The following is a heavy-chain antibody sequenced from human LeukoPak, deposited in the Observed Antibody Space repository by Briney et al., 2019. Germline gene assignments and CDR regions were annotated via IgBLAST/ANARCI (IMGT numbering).Heavy chain of an antibody. Sequence: GASVKVSCKASGYIFIGYSISWVRQAPGHGLEWMGWITPYNGNTNYVQNFQGRVTMTTDTSTSTAYMELRSLRSDDTAVYYCAREYGGNPGLFGYWGQGTLVTVSS. J-gene: IGHJ4*02. CDR2: ITPYNGNT. CDR3: AREYGGNPGLFGY. D-gene: IGHD4-23*01. CDR1: GYIFIGYS. V-gene: IGHV1-18*01.